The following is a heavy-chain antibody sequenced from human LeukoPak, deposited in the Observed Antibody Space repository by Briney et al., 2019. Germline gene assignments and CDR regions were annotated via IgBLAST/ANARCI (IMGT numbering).Heavy chain of an antibody. Sequence: PGGSLRLSCVASGFTFSSYWMSWVHQAPGKGLEWVANIKQDGSEKYYVDSVKGRFTISRDNAKNSLYLQMNSLRAEDTAVYYCARRYFDYWGQGTLVTVSS. CDR3: ARRYFDY. V-gene: IGHV3-7*02. CDR1: GFTFSSYW. J-gene: IGHJ4*02. CDR2: IKQDGSEK.